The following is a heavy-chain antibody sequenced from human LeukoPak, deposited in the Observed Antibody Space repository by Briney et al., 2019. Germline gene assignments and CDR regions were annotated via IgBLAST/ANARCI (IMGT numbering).Heavy chain of an antibody. V-gene: IGHV3-48*04. Sequence: TGGSLRLSCAASGFTFSSYSMNWVRQAPGKGLEWVSYISSSSSSIYYADSVKGRFTISRDNAKNSLYLQMNSLRAEDTAVYYCAREGTPGLFIYWGQGTLVTVSS. J-gene: IGHJ4*02. CDR2: ISSSSSSI. D-gene: IGHD2-15*01. CDR3: AREGTPGLFIY. CDR1: GFTFSSYS.